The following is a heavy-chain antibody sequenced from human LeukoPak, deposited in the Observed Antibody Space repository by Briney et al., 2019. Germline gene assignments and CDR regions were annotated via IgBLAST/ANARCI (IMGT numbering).Heavy chain of an antibody. CDR2: VDHTGNT. D-gene: IGHD2-2*01. Sequence: GSLRLSCAASGFTFSNAWMSWIRQAPGKGLEWIGYVDHTGNTNYNPSLKSRLTISVDTSKKQFSLKLNSVTAADTAVYYCASSSSAWEEHFDYWGQGTLVTVSS. CDR3: ASSSSAWEEHFDY. V-gene: IGHV4-59*08. CDR1: GFTFSNAW. J-gene: IGHJ4*02.